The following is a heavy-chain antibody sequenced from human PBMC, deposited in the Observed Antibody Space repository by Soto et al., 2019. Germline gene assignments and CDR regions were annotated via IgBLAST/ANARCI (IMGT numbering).Heavy chain of an antibody. CDR2: IYHGGST. V-gene: IGHV4-4*02. CDR3: ATDLWFGELLPKLGSF. J-gene: IGHJ4*02. Sequence: PSETLSLTCTVSGDSISSTRWWSWVRQSPGKGLEWIGDIYHGGSTNYNPSLKSRVTISLDKSKNQFSLKLKSVIAEDTALYFCATDLWFGELLPKLGSFWGQGTLVTVSS. D-gene: IGHD3-10*01. CDR1: GDSISSTRW.